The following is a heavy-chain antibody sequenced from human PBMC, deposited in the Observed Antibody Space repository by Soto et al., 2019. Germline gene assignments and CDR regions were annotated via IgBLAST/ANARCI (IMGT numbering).Heavy chain of an antibody. J-gene: IGHJ4*02. CDR2: ISGDGSTT. Sequence: EVQLVESGGDLVQPGGSLRLSCAASGFTFSTYWMHWVRQVPGKGLVWVSRISGDGSTTTYADSVKGRFTISRDNAKNTLHLQMNSLRAVDTAVYYCARHTGGSQYDYWGQGILVTVSS. CDR1: GFTFSTYW. CDR3: ARHTGGSQYDY. D-gene: IGHD2-15*01. V-gene: IGHV3-74*02.